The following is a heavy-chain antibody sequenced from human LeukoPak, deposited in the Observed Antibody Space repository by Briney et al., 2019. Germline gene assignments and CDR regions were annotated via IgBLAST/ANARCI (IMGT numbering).Heavy chain of an antibody. D-gene: IGHD3-10*01. CDR2: ISYDGSNK. Sequence: PGGSLRLSCAASGFTFSSYAMHWVRQAPGKGLEGVAVISYDGSNKYYADSVKGRFTISRDNPKNTLYLQMNSLRAEDTAVYYCARDRDYYGSGSYVFWFDPGGQGTLVTVSS. CDR1: GFTFSSYA. V-gene: IGHV3-30*04. J-gene: IGHJ5*02. CDR3: ARDRDYYGSGSYVFWFDP.